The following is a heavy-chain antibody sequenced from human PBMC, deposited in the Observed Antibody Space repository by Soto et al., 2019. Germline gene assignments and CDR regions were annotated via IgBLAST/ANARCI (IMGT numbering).Heavy chain of an antibody. Sequence: SETLSLTCAVSGGSISSGGYSWSWIRQPPGKALEWIAYIYHSGSPYYNPSLKSRLTISVDRSKNQFSLKLSSVTAADTAVYYCASARDGYRFFAYWGQGALVIVS. CDR3: ASARDGYRFFAY. CDR2: IYHSGSP. V-gene: IGHV4-30-2*01. CDR1: GGSISSGGYS. J-gene: IGHJ4*02. D-gene: IGHD5-12*01.